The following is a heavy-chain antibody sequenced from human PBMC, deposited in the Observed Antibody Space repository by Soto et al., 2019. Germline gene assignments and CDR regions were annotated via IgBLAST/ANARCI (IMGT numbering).Heavy chain of an antibody. Sequence: PGGSLRLSCAASGFTFSSYGMHWVRQAPGKGLEWVAVIWYDGSNKYYADSVKGRFTISRDNSKNTLYLQMNSLRVEDTAVYYCARDKLAYCGGDCYTRMDYWGQGTLVTVSS. CDR1: GFTFSSYG. D-gene: IGHD2-21*02. CDR3: ARDKLAYCGGDCYTRMDY. V-gene: IGHV3-33*01. J-gene: IGHJ4*02. CDR2: IWYDGSNK.